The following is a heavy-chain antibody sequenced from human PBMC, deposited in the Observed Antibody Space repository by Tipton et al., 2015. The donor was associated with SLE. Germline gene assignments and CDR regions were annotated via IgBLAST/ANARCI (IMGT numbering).Heavy chain of an antibody. V-gene: IGHV4-59*01. CDR2: IYYSGST. CDR1: GGSFSGYY. D-gene: IGHD1-26*01. J-gene: IGHJ1*01. CDR3: ARYGTYDGSRYFQH. Sequence: LRLSCAVYGGSFSGYYWSWIRQPPGKGLEWIGYIYYSGSTNYNPSLKSRVTISVDTSKNQFSLKLSSVTAADTAVYYCARYGTYDGSRYFQHWGQGTLVTVSS.